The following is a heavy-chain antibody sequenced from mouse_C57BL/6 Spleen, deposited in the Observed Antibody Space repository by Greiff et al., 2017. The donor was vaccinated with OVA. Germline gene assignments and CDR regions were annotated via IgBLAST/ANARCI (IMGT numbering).Heavy chain of an antibody. Sequence: QVQLQQSGAELVKPGASVKLSCKASGYTFTSYWMQWVKQRPGQGLEWIGEIDPSDSYTNYNQKFKGKATLTVDTSSSTAYMQLSSLTSEDSAVYYCARSSTVEVYFDVWGTGTTVTVSS. CDR1: GYTFTSYW. CDR3: ARSSTVEVYFDV. V-gene: IGHV1-50*01. CDR2: IDPSDSYT. J-gene: IGHJ1*03. D-gene: IGHD1-1*01.